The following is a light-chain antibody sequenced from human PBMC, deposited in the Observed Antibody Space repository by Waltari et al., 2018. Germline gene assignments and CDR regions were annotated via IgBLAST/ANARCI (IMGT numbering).Light chain of an antibody. Sequence: QSVLTQPPSASGTPGQRVTISCSGSRSNIGHHYVYWYQQLPGTAPKRLIYRNNKRPSAVPDRFSGAKSGTSASLAISGRRSEDEADYYCAAWDDSLSGRVFGGGTKVTVL. CDR2: RNN. V-gene: IGLV1-47*01. J-gene: IGLJ3*02. CDR3: AAWDDSLSGRV. CDR1: RSNIGHHY.